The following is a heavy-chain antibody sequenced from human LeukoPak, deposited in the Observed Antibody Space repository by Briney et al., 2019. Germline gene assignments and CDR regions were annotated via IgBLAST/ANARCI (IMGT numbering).Heavy chain of an antibody. CDR2: ISAYNGNT. D-gene: IGHD2-2*01. CDR3: ASSPGSWSYQLLWHT. CDR1: GYTFTSYG. V-gene: IGHV1-18*01. Sequence: ASVKVSCKASGYTFTSYGISWVRQAPGQGLEWMGWISAYNGNTNCAQKLQGRVTMTTDTSTSTAYMELRSLRSDDTAVYYCASSPGSWSYQLLWHTWGQGTLVTVSS. J-gene: IGHJ5*02.